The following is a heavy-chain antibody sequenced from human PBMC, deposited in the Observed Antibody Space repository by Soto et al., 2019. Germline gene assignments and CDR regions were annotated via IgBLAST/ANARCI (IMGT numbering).Heavy chain of an antibody. CDR2: INPNSGGT. Sequence: ASVKVSCKASGYTFTGYYMHWVRQAPGQGLEWMGWINPNSGGTNYAQKFQGWVTMTRNTSISTAYMELSSLRSEDTAVYYCARGDLVDYWGQGTLVTVSS. CDR3: ARGDLVDY. V-gene: IGHV1-2*04. J-gene: IGHJ4*02. CDR1: GYTFTGYY.